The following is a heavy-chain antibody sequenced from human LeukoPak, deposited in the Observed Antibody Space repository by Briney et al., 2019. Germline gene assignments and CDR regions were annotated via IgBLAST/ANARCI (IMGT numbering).Heavy chain of an antibody. Sequence: SGTLSLTCAVSGGSISSSNWWSWVRQPPGKGLEWIGEIYHSGSTNYNPSLKSRVTISVDTSKNQFSLKLSSVTAADTAVYYCARERAYVWGSYRHLDYWGQGTLVTVSS. CDR2: IYHSGST. V-gene: IGHV4-4*02. D-gene: IGHD3-16*02. J-gene: IGHJ4*02. CDR3: ARERAYVWGSYRHLDY. CDR1: GGSISSSNW.